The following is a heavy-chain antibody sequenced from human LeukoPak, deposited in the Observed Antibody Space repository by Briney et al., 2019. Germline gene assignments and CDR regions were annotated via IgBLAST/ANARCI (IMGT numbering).Heavy chain of an antibody. V-gene: IGHV4-39*01. CDR3: ARYIVVVPAAIGGAFNWFDP. D-gene: IGHD2-2*02. CDR1: GGSISSSSYY. CDR2: IYYSGST. Sequence: SETLSLTCTVAGGSISSSSYYWGWIRQPPGKGLEWTGRIYYSGSTYYNPSLKSRVTISVDTSKNQFSLKLSSVTAADTAVYYCARYIVVVPAAIGGAFNWFDPWGQGTLVTVSS. J-gene: IGHJ5*02.